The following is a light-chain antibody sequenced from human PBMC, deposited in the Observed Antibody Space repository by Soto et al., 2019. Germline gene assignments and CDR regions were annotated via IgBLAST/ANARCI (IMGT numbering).Light chain of an antibody. Sequence: QSVLTQPPSVSGAPGQRVTISCTGSSSNIGAGYDVHWYQELPGTAPKLLIYGSTNRPSGVPDRFSGSKSGTSASLAITGLQAEDEADYYCQSYDSSLSRSVFGTGTKLTVL. CDR2: GST. J-gene: IGLJ2*01. V-gene: IGLV1-40*01. CDR1: SSNIGAGYD. CDR3: QSYDSSLSRSV.